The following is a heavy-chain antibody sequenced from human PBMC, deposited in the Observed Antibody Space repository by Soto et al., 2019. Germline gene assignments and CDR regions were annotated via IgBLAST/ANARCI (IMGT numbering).Heavy chain of an antibody. J-gene: IGHJ3*02. D-gene: IGHD3-16*01. CDR1: GFTFSSYW. CDR2: IKQDGSEK. CDR3: ARVGLTRDAFDI. Sequence: QSGGSPRLSCAASGFTFSSYWMSWVRQAPGKGLEWVANIKQDGSEKYYVDSVKGRFTISRDNAKNSLYLQMNSLRAEDTAVYYFARVGLTRDAFDILRHATMVT. V-gene: IGHV3-7*03.